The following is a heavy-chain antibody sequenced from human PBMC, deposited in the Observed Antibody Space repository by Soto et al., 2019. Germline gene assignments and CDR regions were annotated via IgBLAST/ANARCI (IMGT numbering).Heavy chain of an antibody. CDR2: IWYDGSKI. D-gene: IGHD6-13*01. CDR3: ARPLEQHQLGFGMDV. Sequence: QVQLVQSGGGVVQPGGSLRLSCAASGFTFSTYSMHWVRQAPGKGLEWVAVIWYDGSKIYYADSVKGRFTISRDNSKSTLYLQMNSLRAEDTAVYYCARPLEQHQLGFGMDVWGQGSPVTVSS. CDR1: GFTFSTYS. J-gene: IGHJ6*01. V-gene: IGHV3-33*01.